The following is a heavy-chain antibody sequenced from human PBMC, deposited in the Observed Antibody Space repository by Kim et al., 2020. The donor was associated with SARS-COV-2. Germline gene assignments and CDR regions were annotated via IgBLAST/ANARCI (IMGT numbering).Heavy chain of an antibody. V-gene: IGHV6-1*01. Sequence: SQTLSLTCAIPGDSVSSDTAAWNWIRQSPSRGLEWLGRTYFRSKWYNDYAISMKSRVTINPDTSKNQFSLQLNSVTPEDSAVYFCARGEHLLYCYYMDVWGRGTADPVSS. CDR3: ARGEHLLYCYYMDV. CDR1: GDSVSSDTAA. J-gene: IGHJ6*03. CDR2: TYFRSKWYN. D-gene: IGHD3-10*01.